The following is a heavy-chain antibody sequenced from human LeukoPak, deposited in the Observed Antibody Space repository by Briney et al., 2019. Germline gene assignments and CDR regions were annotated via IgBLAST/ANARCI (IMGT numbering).Heavy chain of an antibody. CDR3: ARVGYCSGGSCYSDDY. V-gene: IGHV4-59*01. J-gene: IGHJ4*02. D-gene: IGHD2-15*01. CDR2: IYYSGST. Sequence: PSETLSLTCTVSGGSISSYYWNWIRQPPGKGLEWIGYIYYSGSTNYNPSLKSRVTISVDTSKNQFSLKLSSVTAADTAVYYCARVGYCSGGSCYSDDYWGQGTLVTVSS. CDR1: GGSISSYY.